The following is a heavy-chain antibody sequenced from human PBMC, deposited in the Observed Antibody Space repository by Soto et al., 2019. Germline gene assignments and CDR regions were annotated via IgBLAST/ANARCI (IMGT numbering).Heavy chain of an antibody. J-gene: IGHJ3*02. Sequence: EVQLVESGGGLVKPGGSLRLSCAASGFTFSSYSMNWVRQAPGKGLEWVSSISSSSSYIYYADSVKGRFTISRDNAKNTLYLQMNGLRAEDTAVYYCARDLRGAVVDAFDIWGQGTMVTVSS. D-gene: IGHD3-22*01. CDR2: ISSSSSYI. V-gene: IGHV3-21*01. CDR1: GFTFSSYS. CDR3: ARDLRGAVVDAFDI.